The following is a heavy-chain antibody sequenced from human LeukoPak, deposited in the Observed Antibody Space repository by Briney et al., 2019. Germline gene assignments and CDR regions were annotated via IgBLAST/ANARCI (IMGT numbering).Heavy chain of an antibody. Sequence: SETLSLTCTFSGGSISSSSYYGGWIRQPPGKGLERIGSIYYSGSTYYNPSLKSRVTISVDTSKNQFSLKLSSVTAADTAVYYCARLGYSYGYAEDYWGQGTLVTVSS. D-gene: IGHD5-18*01. CDR1: GGSISSSSYY. CDR2: IYYSGST. V-gene: IGHV4-39*01. J-gene: IGHJ4*02. CDR3: ARLGYSYGYAEDY.